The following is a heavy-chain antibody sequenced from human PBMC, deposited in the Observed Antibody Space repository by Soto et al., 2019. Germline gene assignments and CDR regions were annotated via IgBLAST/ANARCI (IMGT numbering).Heavy chain of an antibody. CDR2: IKQDGSEK. Sequence: PGGSLRLSCAASGFTFSSYWMSWVRQAPGKGLEWVANIKQDGSEKYYVDSVKGRFTISRDSAKNSVYLQMNSLRAEDTAVYYCARETSYGGYIYWGQGTLVTVSS. CDR3: ARETSYGGYIY. V-gene: IGHV3-7*01. J-gene: IGHJ4*02. D-gene: IGHD5-12*01. CDR1: GFTFSSYW.